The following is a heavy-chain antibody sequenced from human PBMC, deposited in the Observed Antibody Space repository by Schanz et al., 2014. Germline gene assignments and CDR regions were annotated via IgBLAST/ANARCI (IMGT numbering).Heavy chain of an antibody. Sequence: QVQLVESGGGVVQPGRSLRLSCAAYGFTLSSYAMHWVRQAPGKGLEWVAVISYDGSNKYYADSVKGRFTISRDRFQNTLYLRMSSLRAEDTAVYYCAKDLLYGAPMPLNHLDYWGQGTLVTVSS. V-gene: IGHV3-30*14. CDR1: GFTLSSYA. D-gene: IGHD2-2*01. J-gene: IGHJ4*02. CDR2: ISYDGSNK. CDR3: AKDLLYGAPMPLNHLDY.